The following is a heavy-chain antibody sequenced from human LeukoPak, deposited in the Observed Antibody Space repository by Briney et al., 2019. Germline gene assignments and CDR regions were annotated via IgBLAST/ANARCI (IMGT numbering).Heavy chain of an antibody. J-gene: IGHJ4*02. CDR1: GFTFDDYA. Sequence: HPGGSLRLSCAASGFTFDDYAMHWVRQAPGKGLEWVSGISRNSGSIGYADSVKGRFTISRDNAKNSLYLQMNSLRAEDTALYYCAKDMVRGVLGYFDYWGQGTLVTVSS. CDR2: ISRNSGSI. D-gene: IGHD3-10*01. CDR3: AKDMVRGVLGYFDY. V-gene: IGHV3-9*01.